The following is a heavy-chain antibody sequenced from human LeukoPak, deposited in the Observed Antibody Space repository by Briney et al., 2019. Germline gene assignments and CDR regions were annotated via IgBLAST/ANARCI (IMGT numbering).Heavy chain of an antibody. CDR3: ARVLLEGEDY. Sequence: GGSLRLSCAASGCTFSSYSMNWGRQAPGQGLEWVSSISSSSSYIYYADSVKGRFTISRDNAKNSLYLQMNSLRAEDTAVYYCARVLLEGEDYWGQGTLVTVSS. D-gene: IGHD2-15*01. J-gene: IGHJ4*02. CDR1: GCTFSSYS. V-gene: IGHV3-21*01. CDR2: ISSSSSYI.